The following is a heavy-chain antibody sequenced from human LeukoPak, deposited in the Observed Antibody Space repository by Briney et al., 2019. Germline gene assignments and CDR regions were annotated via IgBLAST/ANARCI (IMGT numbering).Heavy chain of an antibody. CDR3: AKELPITMIVVPEGYFDY. Sequence: GGSLRLSCAASGFTFSSYGMSWVRQAPGKGLEWVSAISGSGGSTYYADSVKGRFTISRDNSKNTLYLQMNSLRAEDTAVYYCAKELPITMIVVPEGYFDYWGQGTLVTVSS. CDR2: ISGSGGST. CDR1: GFTFSSYG. D-gene: IGHD3-22*01. J-gene: IGHJ4*02. V-gene: IGHV3-23*01.